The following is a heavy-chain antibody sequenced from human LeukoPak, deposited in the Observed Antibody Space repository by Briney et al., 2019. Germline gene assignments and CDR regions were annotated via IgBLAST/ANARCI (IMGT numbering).Heavy chain of an antibody. Sequence: GGSLRLSCAASGFTFSSYAMSWVGRAPGKGLEWVSAISGSGGSTYYADSVKGRFTISRDNSKNTLYLQMNSLRAEDTAVYYCAKEITMIVVVPLGAFDIWGQGTMVTVSS. CDR3: AKEITMIVVVPLGAFDI. J-gene: IGHJ3*02. CDR1: GFTFSSYA. D-gene: IGHD3-22*01. CDR2: ISGSGGST. V-gene: IGHV3-23*01.